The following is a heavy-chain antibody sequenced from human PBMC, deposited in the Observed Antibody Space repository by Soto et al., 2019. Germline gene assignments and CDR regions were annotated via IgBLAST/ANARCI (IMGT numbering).Heavy chain of an antibody. V-gene: IGHV3-30*18. CDR3: AKGGPMVRGPGGYFDY. CDR1: GFTFSSYG. CDR2: ISYDGSNK. J-gene: IGHJ4*02. D-gene: IGHD3-10*01. Sequence: QVQLVESGGGVVQPGRSLRLSCAASGFTFSSYGMHWVRQAPGKGLEWVAVISYDGSNKYYADSVKGRFTISRDNSKNTLYLQMNGLRAEDTAVYYCAKGGPMVRGPGGYFDYWGQGTLVTVSS.